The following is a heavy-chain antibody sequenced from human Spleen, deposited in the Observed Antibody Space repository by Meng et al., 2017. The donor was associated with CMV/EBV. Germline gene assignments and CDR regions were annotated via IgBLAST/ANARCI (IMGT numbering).Heavy chain of an antibody. D-gene: IGHD3-10*01. CDR1: GFTFSGFE. CDR2: ISSSGTTI. V-gene: IGHV3-48*03. J-gene: IGHJ4*02. CDR3: AREPGSGSFDY. Sequence: GGSLRLSCAASGFTFSGFEMNWVRQAPGKGLEWVSYISSSGTTIYYADSVNGRFTFSRDNAKNSLYLQMNSLRAEDTAVYYCAREPGSGSFDYWGQGTLVTVSS.